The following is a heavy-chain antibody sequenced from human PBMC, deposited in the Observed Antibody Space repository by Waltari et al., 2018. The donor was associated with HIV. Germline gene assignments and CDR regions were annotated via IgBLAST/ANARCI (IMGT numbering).Heavy chain of an antibody. D-gene: IGHD3-3*01. Sequence: QVQLVQSGAEVKKPGASVKVSCKASGYTFTSYAIHWVRQAPGQRLEWMGWINAGNGNTKYSPNVQGRVTITRDTSASTAYMELSSLRSEDTAVYYCARDLIGMSAPEDYWGQGTLVTVSS. CDR2: INAGNGNT. CDR1: GYTFTSYA. V-gene: IGHV1-3*01. J-gene: IGHJ4*02. CDR3: ARDLIGMSAPEDY.